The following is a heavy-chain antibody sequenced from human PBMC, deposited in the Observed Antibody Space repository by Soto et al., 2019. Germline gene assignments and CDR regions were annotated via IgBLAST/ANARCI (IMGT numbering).Heavy chain of an antibody. Sequence: GGSLRLSCAASGFTFSNYAMTWVRQPPGKGLEWVSIITSSGGTTYYADSVKGRFTISRDNSKNTLYLQMNSLSVEDTAVYYCAKDLEASVTDIDSWGPGTLVTVSS. CDR1: GFTFSNYA. CDR3: AKDLEASVTDIDS. V-gene: IGHV3-23*01. D-gene: IGHD2-21*02. CDR2: ITSSGGTT. J-gene: IGHJ4*02.